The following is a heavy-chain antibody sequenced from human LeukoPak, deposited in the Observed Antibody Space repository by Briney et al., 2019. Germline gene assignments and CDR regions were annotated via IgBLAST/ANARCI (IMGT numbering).Heavy chain of an antibody. J-gene: IGHJ4*02. CDR1: GYTFTGYY. CDR3: ARGSSEDGRNYRGLDF. CDR2: INPKSGGT. V-gene: IGHV1-2*02. D-gene: IGHD3-10*01. Sequence: ASVKVSCKGSGYTFTGYYMHWVRQAPGQGLEWMGWINPKSGGTDYAQKFQGRGTITRSTSFNSVFMDLRGLTSDDSAVYFCARGSSEDGRNYRGLDFWGQGPLVTVSS.